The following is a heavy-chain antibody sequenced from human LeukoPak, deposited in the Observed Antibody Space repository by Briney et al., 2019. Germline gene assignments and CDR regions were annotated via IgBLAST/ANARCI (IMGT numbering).Heavy chain of an antibody. J-gene: IGHJ4*02. CDR1: GGSISSGGYS. V-gene: IGHV4-30-2*01. CDR2: IYHSGST. Sequence: SETLSLTYAVSGGSISSGGYSWSWIRQPPGKGLEWIGYIYHSGSTYYNPSLKSRVTISVDRSKNQFSLKLSSVTAADTAVYYCARRRGFGESMRYFDYWGQGILVTVSS. D-gene: IGHD3-10*01. CDR3: ARRRGFGESMRYFDY.